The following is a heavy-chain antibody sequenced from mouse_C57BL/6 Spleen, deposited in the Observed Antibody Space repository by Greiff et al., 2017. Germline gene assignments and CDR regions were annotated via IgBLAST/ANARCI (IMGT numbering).Heavy chain of an antibody. D-gene: IGHD3-1*01. Sequence: VQLQQSGPELVKPGASVKISCTASGYAFSSSWMNWVKQRPGKGLEWIGRIYPGDGDTNYNGKFKGKATLTADKSSSTAYMQLSSLTSEDSAVYFCAGLRGFAYWGQGTLVTVSA. CDR3: AGLRGFAY. J-gene: IGHJ3*01. CDR2: IYPGDGDT. V-gene: IGHV1-82*01. CDR1: GYAFSSSW.